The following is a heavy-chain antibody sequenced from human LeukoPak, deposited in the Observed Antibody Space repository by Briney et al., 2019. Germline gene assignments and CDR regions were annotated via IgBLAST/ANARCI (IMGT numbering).Heavy chain of an antibody. Sequence: GGSLRLSCTVSGFTVSSNSMSWVRQAPGKGLEWVSFIYSDNTHYSDSVKGRFTISRDSSKNTLYLQMNSLRAEDTAVYYCARRAGAHSHPYDYWGQGTLVTVSS. CDR3: ARRAGAHSHPYDY. V-gene: IGHV3-53*01. CDR1: GFTVSSNS. J-gene: IGHJ4*02. CDR2: IYSDNT. D-gene: IGHD4/OR15-4a*01.